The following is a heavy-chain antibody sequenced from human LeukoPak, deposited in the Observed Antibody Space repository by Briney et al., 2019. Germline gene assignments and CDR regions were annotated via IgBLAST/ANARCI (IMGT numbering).Heavy chain of an antibody. CDR2: ISSSSSYI. J-gene: IGHJ3*02. CDR3: ARGITMVRGVIFDAFDI. Sequence: PGGSLRLSCAASGFTFSSYAMSWVRQAPGKGLEWVSSISSSSSYIYYADSVKGRFTISRDSAKNSLYLQMNSLRTEDTAVYYCARGITMVRGVIFDAFDIWGQGTMVTVSS. V-gene: IGHV3-21*01. CDR1: GFTFSSYA. D-gene: IGHD3-10*01.